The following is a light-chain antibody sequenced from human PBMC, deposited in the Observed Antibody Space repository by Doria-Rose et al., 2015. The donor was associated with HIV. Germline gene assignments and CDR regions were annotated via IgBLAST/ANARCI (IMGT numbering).Light chain of an antibody. CDR1: QSLLYTSKNY. J-gene: IGKJ3*01. CDR3: QQYYDNPS. CDR2: WAS. Sequence: DIRLTQSPESLGMSLGERATLNCKSNQSLLYTSKNYLAWYQQKPGQPPKLLIYWASTRQSGVPARFSGSGSGTDFTLTISSLEAEDVAVYYCQQYYDNPSFGPGTTVDIK. V-gene: IGKV4-1*01.